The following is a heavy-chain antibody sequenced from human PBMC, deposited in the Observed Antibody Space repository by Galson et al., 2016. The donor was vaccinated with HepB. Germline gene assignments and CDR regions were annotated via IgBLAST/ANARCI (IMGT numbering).Heavy chain of an antibody. CDR1: GFSFSSYT. Sequence: SLRLSCAASGFSFSSYTVDWVRQSPGKGLEWIASIRSSGTFIYYAGSLKGRFTISRDNAKSSLYLQMNVLRAEDTAVYYCAREPYGSRGRFDFWGPGTLVTVSS. J-gene: IGHJ4*02. CDR2: IRSSGTFI. CDR3: AREPYGSRGRFDF. D-gene: IGHD3-10*01. V-gene: IGHV3-21*01.